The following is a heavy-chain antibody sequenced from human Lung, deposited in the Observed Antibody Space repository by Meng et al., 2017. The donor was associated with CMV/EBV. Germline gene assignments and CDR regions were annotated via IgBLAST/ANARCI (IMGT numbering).Heavy chain of an antibody. D-gene: IGHD6-25*01. CDR3: ATGSYSSDDAFDI. V-gene: IGHV3-15*01. CDR2: IKSKTDGGTT. J-gene: IGHJ3*02. CDR1: GFTFSNAW. Sequence: GGSLRLXCEASGFTFSNAWMSWVRQAPGKGLEWVGRIKSKTDGGTTDYAAPVKGRFTISRDDSKNTLYLQMNSLKTEDTAVYYCATGSYSSDDAFDIWGQGTXVTVSS.